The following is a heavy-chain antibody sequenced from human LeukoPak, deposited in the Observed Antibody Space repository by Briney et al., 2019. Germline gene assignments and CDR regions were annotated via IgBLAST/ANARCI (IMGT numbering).Heavy chain of an antibody. CDR2: ISSSSSYI. J-gene: IGHJ6*03. CDR3: ARVPYGDYKYYYYYMDV. D-gene: IGHD4-17*01. Sequence: GGSLRLSCAASGFTFSSYSMNWVRQAPGKGLEWVSSISSSSSYIYYADSVKGRFTISRDNAKNSLYLQMNSLRAEDTAVYYCARVPYGDYKYYYYYMDVWGKGTTVTVSS. V-gene: IGHV3-21*01. CDR1: GFTFSSYS.